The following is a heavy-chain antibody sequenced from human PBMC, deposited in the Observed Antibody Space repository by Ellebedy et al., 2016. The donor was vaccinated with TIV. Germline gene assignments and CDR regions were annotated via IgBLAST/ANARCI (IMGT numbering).Heavy chain of an antibody. CDR2: ISYDGSNK. J-gene: IGHJ4*02. D-gene: IGHD1/OR15-1a*01. Sequence: PGGSLRLSCAASGFTFGNYAMHWVRQAPGKGLEWVAVISYDGSNKFYADSVKGRFTISRDSSKNTLYLQMDSLRADDTAVYYCARDHYCNTRNNGPDYWGQGTLVTVSS. V-gene: IGHV3-30*04. CDR1: GFTFGNYA. CDR3: ARDHYCNTRNNGPDY.